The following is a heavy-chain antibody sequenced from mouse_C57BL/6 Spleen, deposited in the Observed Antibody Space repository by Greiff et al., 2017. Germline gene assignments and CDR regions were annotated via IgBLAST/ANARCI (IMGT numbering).Heavy chain of an antibody. Sequence: QVQLQQSGPELVKPGASVKISCKASGYAFSSSWMNWVKQRPGKGLEWIGRIYPGDGDTNYNGKFKGKATLTADKSSSTAYMQLSSLTSEDSAVYFCARGQLSQGDYWGQGTSVTVSS. CDR2: IYPGDGDT. CDR3: ARGQLSQGDY. J-gene: IGHJ4*01. V-gene: IGHV1-82*01. CDR1: GYAFSSSW. D-gene: IGHD3-2*02.